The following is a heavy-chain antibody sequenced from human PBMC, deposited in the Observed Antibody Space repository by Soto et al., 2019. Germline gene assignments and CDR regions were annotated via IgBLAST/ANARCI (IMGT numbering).Heavy chain of an antibody. V-gene: IGHV3-30*18. D-gene: IGHD3-10*01. CDR2: ISYDGSNK. Sequence: GGSLRLSCAASGFTFSSYGMHWVRQAPGKGLEWVAVISYDGSNKYYADPVKGRFTISRDNSKNTLYLQMNSLRAEDTAVYYCAKDSELLWLGPHFVAFDIWGQGTMVTVSS. J-gene: IGHJ3*02. CDR1: GFTFSSYG. CDR3: AKDSELLWLGPHFVAFDI.